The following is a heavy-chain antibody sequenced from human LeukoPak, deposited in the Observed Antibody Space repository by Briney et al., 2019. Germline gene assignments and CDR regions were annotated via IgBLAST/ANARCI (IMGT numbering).Heavy chain of an antibody. D-gene: IGHD6-13*01. CDR2: IIPIFGTA. Sequence: ASVKVSCKASGGTFSSYANSWVRQAPGQGLEWMGGIIPIFGTANYAQKFQGRVTITTDESTSTAYMELSSLRSEDTAVYYCARGKAAGHYYYYYMDVWGKGTTVTVSS. V-gene: IGHV1-69*05. CDR1: GGTFSSYA. CDR3: ARGKAAGHYYYYYMDV. J-gene: IGHJ6*03.